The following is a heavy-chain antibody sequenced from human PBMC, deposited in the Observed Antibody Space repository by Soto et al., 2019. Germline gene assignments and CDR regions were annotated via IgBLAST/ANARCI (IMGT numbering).Heavy chain of an antibody. CDR3: AMHVFHSQSSGTYVDY. Sequence: QLQLQESGPGLVKPSETLSLPCTVSGVSISSSNYHCGWIRQPPGKGLEWIGSIYYTGSTHYNPSLMSRVTVSADTSKKQFAQRLSSVIAADTAVYYCAMHVFHSQSSGTYVDYWCQGTLVTCSS. CDR1: GVSISSSNYH. V-gene: IGHV4-39*01. CDR2: IYYTGST. D-gene: IGHD3-10*01. J-gene: IGHJ4*02.